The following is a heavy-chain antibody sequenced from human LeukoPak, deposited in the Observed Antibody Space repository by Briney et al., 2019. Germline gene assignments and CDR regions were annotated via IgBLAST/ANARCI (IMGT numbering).Heavy chain of an antibody. Sequence: PSETLSLTCAVYAGSFSGYYWSWIRQPPGKGLEWIGEINHSGSTNYNPSLKSRVTISVDTSKNQFSLKLSSVTAADTAVYYCARGPRLRSDAFGYWGQGTLVTVSS. J-gene: IGHJ4*02. V-gene: IGHV4-34*01. CDR1: AGSFSGYY. CDR3: ARGPRLRSDAFGY. CDR2: INHSGST. D-gene: IGHD4-17*01.